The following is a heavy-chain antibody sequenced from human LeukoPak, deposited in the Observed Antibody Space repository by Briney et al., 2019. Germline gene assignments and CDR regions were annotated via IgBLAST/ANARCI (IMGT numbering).Heavy chain of an antibody. Sequence: GGSLRLSCAASGFTFSSSAMSWVRQAPGKGLEWVSAISNNGGYTYYADSVQGRFTISRDNSKSTLCLQMNSLRAEDTAVYYCARDLFHYYDSSGSLDYWGQGTLVTVSS. J-gene: IGHJ4*02. CDR1: GFTFSSSA. CDR3: ARDLFHYYDSSGSLDY. V-gene: IGHV3-23*01. CDR2: ISNNGGYT. D-gene: IGHD3-22*01.